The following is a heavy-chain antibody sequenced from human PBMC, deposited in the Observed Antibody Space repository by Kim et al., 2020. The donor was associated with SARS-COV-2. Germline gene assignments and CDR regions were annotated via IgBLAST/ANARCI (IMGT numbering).Heavy chain of an antibody. V-gene: IGHV3-33*03. D-gene: IGHD5-12*01. Sequence: GGSLRLSCAASGFTFDSYGMHWVRQGPGKGLEWLSLICSDGSEKTSAASVRGRFTISRDNSKSTLSLQMSGLRGEDTAVYYCVSVVAAHCIGCCGRGTLVTVSS. CDR3: VSVVAAHCIGC. J-gene: IGHJ2*01. CDR1: GFTFDSYG. CDR2: ICSDGSEK.